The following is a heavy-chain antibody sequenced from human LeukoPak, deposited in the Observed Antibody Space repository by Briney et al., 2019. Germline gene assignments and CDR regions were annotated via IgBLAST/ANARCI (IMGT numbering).Heavy chain of an antibody. V-gene: IGHV4-34*01. CDR3: ARDTGRGYSGYDFWGLGY. D-gene: IGHD5-12*01. Sequence: PSETLSLTCAVHGGSFSGYYWSWIRQPPGKGLEWIGEINYGGGTNYNPSLKSRVTISVDTSKNQLSLKLSYVTAADTAVYFCARDTGRGYSGYDFWGLGYWGQGTLVTVSS. CDR2: INYGGGT. CDR1: GGSFSGYY. J-gene: IGHJ4*02.